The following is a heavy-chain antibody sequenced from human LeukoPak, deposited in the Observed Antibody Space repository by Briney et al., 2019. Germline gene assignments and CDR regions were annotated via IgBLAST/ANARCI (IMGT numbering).Heavy chain of an antibody. CDR1: GYTFSYYY. D-gene: IGHD6-19*01. Sequence: ASVKVSCKASGYTFSYYYMHWVRQAPGQGLEWMGWISAYNGNTNYAQKLQGRVTMTTDTSTSTAYMELRSLRSDDTAVYYCASGYSSGWHLDYWGQGTLVTVSS. CDR3: ASGYSSGWHLDY. J-gene: IGHJ4*02. V-gene: IGHV1-18*04. CDR2: ISAYNGNT.